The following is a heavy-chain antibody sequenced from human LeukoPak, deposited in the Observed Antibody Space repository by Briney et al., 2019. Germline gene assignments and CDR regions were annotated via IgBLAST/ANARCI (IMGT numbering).Heavy chain of an antibody. CDR3: VRVGLANCGGDCSS. D-gene: IGHD2-21*02. CDR1: GFTFSDHY. CDR2: IRNKANSYTT. Sequence: GGSLRLSCAVSGFTFSDHYMDWVRQAPGKGLEWVGRIRNKANSYTTEYAASVRGRFTISRDDSKNSLYLQMNSPKTEDTAVYYCVRVGLANCGGDCSSWGQGTLATVSS. V-gene: IGHV3-72*01. J-gene: IGHJ4*02.